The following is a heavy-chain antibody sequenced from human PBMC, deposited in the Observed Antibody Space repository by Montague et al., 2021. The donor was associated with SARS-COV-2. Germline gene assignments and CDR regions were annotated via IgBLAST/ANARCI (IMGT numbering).Heavy chain of an antibody. J-gene: IGHJ4*02. CDR2: LFHIDTA. V-gene: IGHV4-61*01. CDR1: DGSVISTYPH. Sequence: SETLSLTCTVSDGSVISTYPHWHWVRQSPGRGLEWIGGYLFHIDTADYNASLRSRVIISVDTSKNQFSLKLTSVTAADTAAYYCTRGIDSYKTGYWGQGIQVTVSS. CDR3: TRGIDSYKTGY. D-gene: IGHD6-13*01.